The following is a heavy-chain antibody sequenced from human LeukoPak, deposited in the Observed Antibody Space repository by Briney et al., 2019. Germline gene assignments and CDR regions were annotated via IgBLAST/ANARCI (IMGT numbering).Heavy chain of an antibody. CDR3: ARGLFTYNDY. J-gene: IGHJ4*02. D-gene: IGHD3-10*01. V-gene: IGHV4-34*01. Sequence: SETLSLTCAVYGGSFSGYYWSWIRQPPGKGLEWIGEINHSGSTNYNPSLKSRVTISVDTSKNQFSLKLSSVTAADTAVYYCARGLFTYNDYWGQGTLVTVSS. CDR2: INHSGST. CDR1: GGSFSGYY.